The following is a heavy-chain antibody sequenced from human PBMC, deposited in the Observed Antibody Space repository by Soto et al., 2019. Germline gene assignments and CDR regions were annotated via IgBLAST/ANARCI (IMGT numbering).Heavy chain of an antibody. CDR2: INAGNGDT. CDR1: GYTFTGYA. CDR3: ARAVAVAADFDY. D-gene: IGHD6-19*01. J-gene: IGHJ4*02. V-gene: IGHV1-3*01. Sequence: ASVKVSCKASGYTFTGYAMHWVRQAPGQRLEWMGWINAGNGDTKYSQKFQGRVTITRDTSASTAYMELSSLRSEDTAVYYCARAVAVAADFDYWGQGTLVTVSS.